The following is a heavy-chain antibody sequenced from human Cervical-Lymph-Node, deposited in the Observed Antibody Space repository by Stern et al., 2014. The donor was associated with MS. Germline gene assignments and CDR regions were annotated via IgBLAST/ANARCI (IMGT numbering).Heavy chain of an antibody. CDR2: INPSDDST. V-gene: IGHV1-46*03. J-gene: IGHJ5*02. Sequence: QVQLVESGAEVKKPGASVKVSCKASGYTFTNYYMHCVRQAPGQGLEWMGMINPSDDSTKNAPRFQGRVTMTRDTSTSTVYMELSRLRSEDTAVYYCARGGSWYKFIHLWGQGTLVTVSS. CDR3: ARGGSWYKFIHL. CDR1: GYTFTNYY. D-gene: IGHD6-13*01.